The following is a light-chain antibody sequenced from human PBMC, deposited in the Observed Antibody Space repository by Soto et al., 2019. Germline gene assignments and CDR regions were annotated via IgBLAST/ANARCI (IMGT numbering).Light chain of an antibody. CDR1: QSGSSNY. J-gene: IGKJ4*01. V-gene: IGKV3-20*01. CDR3: QQYDSSPFT. CDR2: GAS. Sequence: EIVLTQSPGTLSLSPGERATLSCRASQSGSSNYLAWYQQKPGQAPRLLIYGASSRATGIPDRFSGSGSGTDFTLTISRLEPEDFAVYYCQQYDSSPFTFGGGTKVEIK.